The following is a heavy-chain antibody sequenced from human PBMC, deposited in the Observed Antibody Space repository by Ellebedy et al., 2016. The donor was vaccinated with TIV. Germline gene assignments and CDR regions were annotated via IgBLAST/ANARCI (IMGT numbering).Heavy chain of an antibody. CDR3: GRVSWSGGYQLVSGRDGMDV. D-gene: IGHD2-2*01. J-gene: IGHJ6*02. Sequence: SVKVSXXASGNTFSSFAVSWVRQAPGQGLEWMGGIIPMFGTVEYAQKFQGRVTITADKSTSTAYMELSSLISEDTAVYYCGRVSWSGGYQLVSGRDGMDVWGQGTTVTVSS. CDR2: IIPMFGTV. CDR1: GNTFSSFA. V-gene: IGHV1-69*06.